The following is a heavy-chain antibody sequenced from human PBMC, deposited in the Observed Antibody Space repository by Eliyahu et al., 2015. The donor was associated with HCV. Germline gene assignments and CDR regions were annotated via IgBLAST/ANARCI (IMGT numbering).Heavy chain of an antibody. J-gene: IGHJ4*02. CDR2: MHSSGSP. D-gene: IGHD6-13*01. CDR3: ARVQRPLDYFEH. CDR1: GGSMNTYS. V-gene: IGHV4-59*01. Sequence: QVQLQESGPGLVKPSETLFLTCTVSGGSMNTYSWGWVRQSPGKGLEWIAYMHSSGSPNYNPSLKPRVTISIDTSKNQFSLRLNSVIAADTAVYYCARVQRPLDYFEHWGQGTLVTVSS.